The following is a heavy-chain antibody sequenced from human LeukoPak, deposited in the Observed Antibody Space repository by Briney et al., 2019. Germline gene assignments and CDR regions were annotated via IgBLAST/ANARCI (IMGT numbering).Heavy chain of an antibody. J-gene: IGHJ6*03. Sequence: ASVKASCKASGYTFTSNGTDWGGKSTGKGCEWMGWMNPKSGNTGYAQKSQGRVTITRKASISTAYMELSSLRSEDTAVYYCARWGWGSGSHPLDYYYYMDVWGKGTTVTVSS. V-gene: IGHV1-8*01. CDR1: GYTFTSNG. D-gene: IGHD3-10*01. CDR3: ARWGWGSGSHPLDYYYYMDV. CDR2: MNPKSGNT.